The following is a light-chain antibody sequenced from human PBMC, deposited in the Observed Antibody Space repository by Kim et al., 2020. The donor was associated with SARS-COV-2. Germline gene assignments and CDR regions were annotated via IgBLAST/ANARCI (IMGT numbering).Light chain of an antibody. J-gene: IGKJ5*01. CDR2: KAS. CDR3: QQYNSYPVT. V-gene: IGKV1-5*03. Sequence: ASIGDSVPMTCRASQSIPSWLAWYQQKPGTAPKFLIYKASSLESGFPSRCSGSGSGTEFTLTISGLQPDDFATYYCQQYNSYPVTFGQGTRLEIK. CDR1: QSIPSW.